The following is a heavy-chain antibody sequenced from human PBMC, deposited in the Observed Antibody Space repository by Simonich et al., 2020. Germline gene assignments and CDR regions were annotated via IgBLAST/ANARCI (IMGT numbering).Heavy chain of an antibody. CDR2: IYYSRST. CDR3: ARLPDY. Sequence: QVQLQESGPGLVKPSETLSLTCTVSGGTISSYYWSWIRQPPGKGLDWIGYIYYSRSTNYNPSLKSRVTISVDTSKNQFSLKLSSVTAADTAVYYCARLPDYWGQGTLVTVSS. CDR1: GGTISSYY. J-gene: IGHJ4*02. V-gene: IGHV4-59*08.